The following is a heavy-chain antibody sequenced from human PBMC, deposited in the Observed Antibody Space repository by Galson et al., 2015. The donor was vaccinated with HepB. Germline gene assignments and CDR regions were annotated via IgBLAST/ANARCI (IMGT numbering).Heavy chain of an antibody. D-gene: IGHD5-18*01. Sequence: SVKVSCKASGGTFSSYAISWVRQAPGQGLEWMGGIIPIFGTANYAQKFQGRVTITADESTSTAYMELSSLRSEDTAVYYCARDRGYRGNNWFDPWGQGTLVTVSS. CDR1: GGTFSSYA. J-gene: IGHJ5*02. CDR3: ARDRGYRGNNWFDP. V-gene: IGHV1-69*13. CDR2: IIPIFGTA.